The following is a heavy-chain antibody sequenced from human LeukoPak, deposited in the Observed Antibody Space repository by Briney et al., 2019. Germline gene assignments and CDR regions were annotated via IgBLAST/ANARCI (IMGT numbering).Heavy chain of an antibody. CDR2: IDPSDSYT. D-gene: IGHD4-17*01. V-gene: IGHV5-10-1*01. CDR1: GNSFTSYW. J-gene: IGHJ6*02. Sequence: GESLKISCKGSGNSFTSYWISWVRQLPGKGLEWMGRIDPSDSYTNYGPSFQGHVTISADKSISTAYLQWSSLKASDTAMYYCARRYGDYRYYYYGMDVWGQGTTVTVSS. CDR3: ARRYGDYRYYYYGMDV.